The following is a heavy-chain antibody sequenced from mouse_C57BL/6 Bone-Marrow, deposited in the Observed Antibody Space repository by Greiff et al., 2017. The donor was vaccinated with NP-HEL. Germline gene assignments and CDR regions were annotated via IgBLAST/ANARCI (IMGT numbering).Heavy chain of an antibody. CDR1: GFSLTSYG. Sequence: QVQLQQSGPGLVQPSQSLSITCTVSGFSLTSYGVHWVRQSPGKGLEWLGVIWSGGSTDYNAAFISRLGISKDNSKSQVFFKMNSLQADDTAIYYCARSWYYYGTSSWYFDVWGTGTTVTVSS. D-gene: IGHD1-1*01. V-gene: IGHV2-2*01. CDR3: ARSWYYYGTSSWYFDV. J-gene: IGHJ1*03. CDR2: IWSGGST.